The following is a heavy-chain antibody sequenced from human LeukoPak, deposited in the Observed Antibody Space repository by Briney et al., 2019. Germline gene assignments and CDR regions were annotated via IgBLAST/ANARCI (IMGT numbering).Heavy chain of an antibody. CDR2: IYTSGST. J-gene: IGHJ4*02. D-gene: IGHD3-10*01. V-gene: IGHV4-4*07. CDR3: ARDSYRWFGELLLDY. Sequence: SETLSLTCTVSGGSISSYYWSWIRQPAGKGLVWIGRIYTSGSTNYNPSLKSRVTMSVDTSKNQFSLKLSSVTAADTAVYYCARDSYRWFGELLLDYWGQGTLVTVSS. CDR1: GGSISSYY.